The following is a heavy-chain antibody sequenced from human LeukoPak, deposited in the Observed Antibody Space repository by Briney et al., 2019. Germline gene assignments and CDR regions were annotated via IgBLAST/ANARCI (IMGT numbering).Heavy chain of an antibody. Sequence: GSLRLSCAVSGFTFSSYEMNWVRQAPGKGLEWIGEINHSGSTNYNPSLKSRVTISVDTSKNQFSLKLSSVTAADTAVYYCARGLVLGAVAGKGHPFFDYWGQGTLVTVSS. D-gene: IGHD6-19*01. CDR3: ARGLVLGAVAGKGHPFFDY. CDR1: GFTFSSYE. CDR2: INHSGST. V-gene: IGHV4-34*01. J-gene: IGHJ4*02.